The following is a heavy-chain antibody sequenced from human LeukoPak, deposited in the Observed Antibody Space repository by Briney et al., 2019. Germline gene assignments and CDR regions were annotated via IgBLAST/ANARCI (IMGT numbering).Heavy chain of an antibody. CDR2: ISGSGGST. V-gene: IGHV3-23*01. Sequence: GGSLRLSCAASGFSFRLYGMNWVRQAPGEGLEWVSAISGSGGSTYYADSVKGRFTISRDNSKNTLYLQMNSLRAEDTAVYYCAKALHYYGSGVFDYWGQGTLVTVSS. D-gene: IGHD3-10*01. CDR3: AKALHYYGSGVFDY. J-gene: IGHJ4*02. CDR1: GFSFRLYG.